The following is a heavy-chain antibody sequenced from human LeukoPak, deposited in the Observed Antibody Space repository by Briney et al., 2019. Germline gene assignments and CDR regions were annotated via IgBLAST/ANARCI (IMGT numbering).Heavy chain of an antibody. V-gene: IGHV4-34*01. CDR1: GGSFSGYY. CDR3: ASLITMVRGVTDYGMDV. Sequence: SETLSLTCAVYGGSFSGYYWSWIRQPPGKGLEWIGEINHSGSTNYNPSLKSRVTISVDTSKNQFSLKLSSVTAADTAVYYCASLITMVRGVTDYGMDVWGKGTTVTVSS. D-gene: IGHD3-10*01. CDR2: INHSGST. J-gene: IGHJ6*04.